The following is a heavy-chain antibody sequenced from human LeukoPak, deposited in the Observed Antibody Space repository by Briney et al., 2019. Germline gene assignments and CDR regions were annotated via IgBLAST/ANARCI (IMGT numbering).Heavy chain of an antibody. CDR3: ARYREGYNYVPRALDI. CDR2: IYASGNT. V-gene: IGHV4-61*02. CDR1: GASVSSTDYF. D-gene: IGHD5-24*01. Sequence: PSQTLSLTCTVSGASVSSTDYFWNWIRQPAGKGLEWIGRIYASGNTDYNPSLKSRVTMSLDTSKNQFSLNMNSVTAADSAVYFCARYREGYNYVPRALDIWGQGTVVTVSS. J-gene: IGHJ3*02.